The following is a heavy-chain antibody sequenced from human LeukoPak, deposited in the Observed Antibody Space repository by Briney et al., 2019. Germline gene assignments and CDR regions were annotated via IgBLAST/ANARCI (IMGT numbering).Heavy chain of an antibody. CDR2: IKQDGSEK. J-gene: IGHJ3*02. D-gene: IGHD1-1*01. Sequence: GGSLRLSCAASGFTSSSYWMSWVRQAPGKELEWVANIKQDGSEKYYVDSVKGRFTISRDNAKNSLYLQMNSLRAEDTAVYFCARDVARTPAAFDIWGQGTMVTVSS. CDR3: ARDVARTPAAFDI. V-gene: IGHV3-7*01. CDR1: GFTSSSYW.